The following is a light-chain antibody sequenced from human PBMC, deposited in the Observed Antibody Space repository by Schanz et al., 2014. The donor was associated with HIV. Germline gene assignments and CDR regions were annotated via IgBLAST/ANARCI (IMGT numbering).Light chain of an antibody. V-gene: IGKV3-20*01. CDR2: GAS. J-gene: IGKJ2*01. CDR1: QSLSGSF. Sequence: EIVLTQSPGTLSLSPGERATLSCRASQSLSGSFLAWYQQKPGQAPRLLIYGASSRATGIPDRFSGSGSGTDFTLTISRLEPDDFATYFCHQYKTYPYTFGQGTKLEIK. CDR3: HQYKTYPYT.